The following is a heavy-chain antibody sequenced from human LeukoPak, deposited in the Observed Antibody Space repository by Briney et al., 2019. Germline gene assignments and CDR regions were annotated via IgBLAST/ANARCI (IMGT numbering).Heavy chain of an antibody. CDR3: ARHVGGAAAGTFYYYYYYMDV. CDR2: IYYIGNT. V-gene: IGHV4-39*07. J-gene: IGHJ6*03. D-gene: IGHD6-13*01. CDR1: GGSISSSSYY. Sequence: SETLSLTCTVSGGSISSSSYYWGWIRQPPGKGLEWIVTIYYIGNTYYNPSLKSRVIISRDTSKNQFSLRLSSVTAADTAVYYCARHVGGAAAGTFYYYYYYMDVWGKGTTVTISS.